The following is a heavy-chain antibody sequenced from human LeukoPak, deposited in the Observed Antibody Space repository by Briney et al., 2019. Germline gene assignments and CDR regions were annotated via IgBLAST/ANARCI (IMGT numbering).Heavy chain of an antibody. CDR2: INHSGST. J-gene: IGHJ6*03. CDR1: GGSFSGYY. CDR3: ARVFQSSRIAVAGMYPYYYMDV. V-gene: IGHV4-34*01. D-gene: IGHD6-19*01. Sequence: SETLSLTCAVYGGSFSGYYWSWIRQPPGKGLEWIGEINHSGSTNYNPSLKSRVTISVDTSKNQFSLKLSSVTAADTAVYYCARVFQSSRIAVAGMYPYYYMDVGGKGTTVTVSS.